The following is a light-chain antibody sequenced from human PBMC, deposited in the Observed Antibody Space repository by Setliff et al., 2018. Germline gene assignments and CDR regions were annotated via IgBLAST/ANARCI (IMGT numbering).Light chain of an antibody. CDR2: EVS. CDR1: NSDVGGYNY. Sequence: QSALTQPAAVSGSPGQSIAISCAGTNSDVGGYNYVSWYQQLPGKAPKLMIYEVSKRPSGVSNRFSGSKSGNTASLTISGLQAEDEADYYCCSYAGSRTYVIFGGGTKVTVL. J-gene: IGLJ2*01. CDR3: CSYAGSRTYVI. V-gene: IGLV2-14*01.